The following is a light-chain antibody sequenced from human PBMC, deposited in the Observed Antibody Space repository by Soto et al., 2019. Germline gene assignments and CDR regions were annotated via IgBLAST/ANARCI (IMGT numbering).Light chain of an antibody. Sequence: EVVMTQSPATLSVSPGERATLSCRASQSVSNSLAGYQQKPGQVPRLLIYGASTRADGIPARFSGSGSGTEFSLTISSLQSEDFGVYYCQQYDNWPPSTFGQGTKVEIK. V-gene: IGKV3-15*01. CDR2: GAS. J-gene: IGKJ1*01. CDR1: QSVSNS. CDR3: QQYDNWPPST.